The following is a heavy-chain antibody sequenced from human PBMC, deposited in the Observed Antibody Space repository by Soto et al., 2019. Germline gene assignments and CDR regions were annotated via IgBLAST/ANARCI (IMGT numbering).Heavy chain of an antibody. CDR3: ASYRGPRPVHL. Sequence: AAVKVSCKASGYTFTSYAMHWVRQAPGQRLEWMGWSNAGNCNTQYSQEFQRRVTITRNTSASTAYMELSSLRSEHMVLYYWASYRGPRPVHLWGPGKQVNLSS. CDR2: SNAGNCNT. V-gene: IGHV1-3*02. D-gene: IGHD3-10*01. J-gene: IGHJ6*01. CDR1: GYTFTSYA.